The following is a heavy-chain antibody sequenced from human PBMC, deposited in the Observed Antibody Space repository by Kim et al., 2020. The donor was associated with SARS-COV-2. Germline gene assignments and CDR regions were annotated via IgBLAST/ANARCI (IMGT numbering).Heavy chain of an antibody. CDR3: SRFPLTTYPFFDAF. CDR1: GFTFSGST. D-gene: IGHD4-4*01. V-gene: IGHV3-73*01. J-gene: IGHJ3*01. CDR2: IRSRTNTFST. Sequence: GGSLRLSCAASGFTFSGSTMHWVRQASGKGLEWVCRIRSRTNTFSTAYAASVRGRFTSSSAESKNTPYLQINSLETEATDDYYCSRFPLTTYPFFDAF.